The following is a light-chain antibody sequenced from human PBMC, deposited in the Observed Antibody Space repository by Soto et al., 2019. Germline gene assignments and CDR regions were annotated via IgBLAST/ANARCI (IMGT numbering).Light chain of an antibody. CDR2: DTS. J-gene: IGKJ4*01. V-gene: IGKV3-11*01. CDR3: QKRSSGPL. Sequence: EIVMTLSLGTLSVTPGERATLSCRASQSISSNLAWYQQKPGQAPRLLIYDTSKRAAGIPARFSGSGSGTDFTLTISSLEPEDFAVYYCQKRSSGPLFGGGTRWIS. CDR1: QSISSN.